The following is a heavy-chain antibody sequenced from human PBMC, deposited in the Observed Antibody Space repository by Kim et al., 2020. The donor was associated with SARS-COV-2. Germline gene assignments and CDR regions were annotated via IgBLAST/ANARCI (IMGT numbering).Heavy chain of an antibody. V-gene: IGHV4-4*07. Sequence: SETLSLTCTVSGGSINNYYWSWIRQPAGKGLEWIGRIFASGITNYNPSLKSRVTMSVDTSKSHFSLILNSVIAADTAVYYCARGSSGQYGMDVWGQGTTVSLPS. J-gene: IGHJ6*02. CDR1: GGSINNYY. CDR3: ARGSSGQYGMDV. D-gene: IGHD6-6*01. CDR2: IFASGIT.